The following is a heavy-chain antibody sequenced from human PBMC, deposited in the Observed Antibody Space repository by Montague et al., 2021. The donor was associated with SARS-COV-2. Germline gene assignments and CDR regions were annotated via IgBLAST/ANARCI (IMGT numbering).Heavy chain of an antibody. CDR2: IDWDDDK. CDR1: GFSLSTSRMC. V-gene: IGHV2-70*01. D-gene: IGHD3-9*01. CDR3: ARMVTIFSLGGYYYYYGMDV. Sequence: ALAKPTQTLTLTCTFSGFSLSTSRMCVSWIRQPPGKALEWLALIDWDDDKYYSTSLKTRLTISKDTSKNQVVLTMTNMDPVDTATYYCARMVTIFSLGGYYYYYGMDVGGQGTTVTVSS. J-gene: IGHJ6*02.